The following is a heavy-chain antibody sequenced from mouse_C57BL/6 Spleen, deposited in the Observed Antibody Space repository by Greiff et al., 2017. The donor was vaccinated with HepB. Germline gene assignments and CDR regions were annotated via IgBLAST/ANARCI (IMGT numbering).Heavy chain of an antibody. CDR3: ARGNMGAYETYFDY. Sequence: QVQLQQPGAELVKPGASVKLSCKASGYTFTSYWMHWVKQRPGQGLEWIGMIHPNSGSTNYNEKFKSKATLTVDKSSSTAYMQLSSLTSEDSAVYYCARGNMGAYETYFDYWGQGTTLTVSS. D-gene: IGHD1-1*01. V-gene: IGHV1-64*01. J-gene: IGHJ2*01. CDR2: IHPNSGST. CDR1: GYTFTSYW.